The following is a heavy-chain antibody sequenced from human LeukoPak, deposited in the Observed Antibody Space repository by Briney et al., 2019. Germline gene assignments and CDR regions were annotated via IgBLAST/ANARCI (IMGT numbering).Heavy chain of an antibody. V-gene: IGHV3-23*01. CDR3: ARTWLLSYYMDD. J-gene: IGHJ6*04. Sequence: GGSLRLSCAASGYTFSSTAMSWVRQAPGKGLEWVSSNADSVKGRFTISRDNSKNTLYLQMSSLRAEDTAVYYCARTWLLSYYMDDWGKGTTVTVSS. CDR1: GYTFSSTA. D-gene: IGHD3-22*01.